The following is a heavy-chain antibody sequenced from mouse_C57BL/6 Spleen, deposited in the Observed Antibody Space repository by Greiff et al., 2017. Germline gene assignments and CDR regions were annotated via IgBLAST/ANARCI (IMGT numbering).Heavy chain of an antibody. D-gene: IGHD2-1*01. V-gene: IGHV1-50*01. J-gene: IGHJ2*01. CDR2: IGPSDSYT. CDR3: ARGGYGNSGDH. Sequence: QVQLQQPGAELVKPGASVTLSCKASGFTFTSYWMQWVKQRPGQGLEWIGEIGPSDSYTNYQQKFKGKATLTVDTSSSTAYRQLSRLTSKDSAVYYWARGGYGNSGDHWGQGTTRTVSS. CDR1: GFTFTSYW.